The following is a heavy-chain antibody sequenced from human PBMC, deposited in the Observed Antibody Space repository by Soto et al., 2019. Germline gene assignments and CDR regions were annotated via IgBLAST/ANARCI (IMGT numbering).Heavy chain of an antibody. CDR2: ITDSGGST. J-gene: IGHJ4*02. CDR1: VFTFTNVA. CDR3: AKLYWNPRYFDY. Sequence: GPLRLSCAASVFTFTNVAMTWVRQAPGKGLEWVSTITDSGGSTDYADSVKGRFTISRDNSKSTLYLQMNNLRADDTAVYYCAKLYWNPRYFDYWGQGARVPVYS. D-gene: IGHD1-1*01. V-gene: IGHV3-23*01.